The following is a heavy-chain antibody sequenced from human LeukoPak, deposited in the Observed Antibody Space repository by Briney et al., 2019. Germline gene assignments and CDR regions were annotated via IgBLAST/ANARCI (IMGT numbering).Heavy chain of an antibody. CDR1: GGSISGYY. J-gene: IGHJ4*02. D-gene: IGHD6-6*01. Sequence: SETLSLTCTVSGGSISGYYWSWIRQPPGKGLEWIGYIYYSGSTNYNPSLKSRLTISIDTSENQFSLKLSSVTAADTAVYYCTRLLPSSHHFFDSWGQGTLVTVSS. V-gene: IGHV4-59*08. CDR2: IYYSGST. CDR3: TRLLPSSHHFFDS.